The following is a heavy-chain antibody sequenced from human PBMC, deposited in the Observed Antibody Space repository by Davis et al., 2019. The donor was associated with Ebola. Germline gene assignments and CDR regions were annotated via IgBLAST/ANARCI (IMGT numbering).Heavy chain of an antibody. V-gene: IGHV3-7*03. Sequence: GESLKISCAASGFTFSSYWMSCVRQAPGKGLEWVANIKQDGSEKYYVDSVKGRFTISRDTAKNSLYLQMNSLRAEDTAVYYCARDFTYYDFWRGYYSLAGEVFDYWGQGTLVTVSS. CDR1: GFTFSSYW. CDR3: ARDFTYYDFWRGYYSLAGEVFDY. CDR2: IKQDGSEK. D-gene: IGHD3-3*01. J-gene: IGHJ4*02.